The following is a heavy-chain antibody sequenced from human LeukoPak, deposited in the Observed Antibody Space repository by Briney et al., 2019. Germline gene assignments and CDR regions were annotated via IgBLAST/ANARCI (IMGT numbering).Heavy chain of an antibody. CDR2: ISPSGGST. V-gene: IGHV1-46*01. CDR3: ARLDGYNYSFDY. CDR1: GYTFTGYW. J-gene: IGHJ4*02. Sequence: ASVKVSCKAFGYTFTGYWMHWVRQAPGQGPEWMGVISPSGGSTIYAQKFKGRVTLTTDTSMSTAYMELSRLTSDDTAVYYCARLDGYNYSFDYWGQGTLVTVSS. D-gene: IGHD5-24*01.